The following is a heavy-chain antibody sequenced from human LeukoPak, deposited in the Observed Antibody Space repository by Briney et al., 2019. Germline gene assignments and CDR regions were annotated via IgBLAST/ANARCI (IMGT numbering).Heavy chain of an antibody. D-gene: IGHD1-26*01. V-gene: IGHV3-15*01. CDR1: GFTFSDAW. CDR2: IKSKADGGTT. J-gene: IGHJ4*02. Sequence: KPGGSLRLSCAASGFTFSDAWMTWVRQAPGKGLEWVGHIKSKADGGTTDYAAPVKGRFTVSRDDSKNTLYLQMNSLIPEDTAVYYCSTVLHSGSSTAEYWGQGILVTVSS. CDR3: STVLHSGSSTAEY.